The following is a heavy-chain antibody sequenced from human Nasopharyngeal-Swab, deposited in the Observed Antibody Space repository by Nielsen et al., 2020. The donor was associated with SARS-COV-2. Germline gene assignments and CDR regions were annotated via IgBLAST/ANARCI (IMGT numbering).Heavy chain of an antibody. CDR2: IYYSGST. Sequence: SDTLSLTCTVSGGSISSYYWSWIRQPPGKGLEWIGYIYYSGSTNYNPSLKSRVTISVDTSKNQFSLKLSSVTAADTAVYYCARSEIAAGRPYYYYGMDVWGQGTTVTVSS. V-gene: IGHV4-59*01. CDR1: GGSISSYY. D-gene: IGHD6-13*01. J-gene: IGHJ6*02. CDR3: ARSEIAAGRPYYYYGMDV.